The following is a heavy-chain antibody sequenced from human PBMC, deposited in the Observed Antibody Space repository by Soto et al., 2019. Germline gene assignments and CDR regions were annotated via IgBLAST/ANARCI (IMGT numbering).Heavy chain of an antibody. CDR3: ARPDPRYDCSGYNADGMDV. CDR2: IYYSGST. D-gene: IGHD3-22*01. Sequence: ETLSLTCTVSGGSISSSSYYWGWIRQPPGKGLEWIGSIYYSGSTYYNPSLKSRVTISVDTSKNQFSLKLSSVTAADTAVYYCARPDPRYDCSGYNADGMDVWGQGTTVTVSS. V-gene: IGHV4-39*01. CDR1: GGSISSSSYY. J-gene: IGHJ6*02.